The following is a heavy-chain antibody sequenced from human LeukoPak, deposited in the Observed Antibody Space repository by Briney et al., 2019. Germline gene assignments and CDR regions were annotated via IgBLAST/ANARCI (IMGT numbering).Heavy chain of an antibody. CDR3: AKDGSPRYKAFDY. V-gene: IGHV3-23*01. D-gene: IGHD5-18*01. CDR1: GITFSSYP. Sequence: PGGSLRLSCAASGITFSSYPMTWVRQAPGKGLEWVSAISGSGGSTYYADSVKGRFTISRDNSKNTLYLQMNSLRAEDTAVYYCAKDGSPRYKAFDYWGQGTLVTVSS. J-gene: IGHJ4*02. CDR2: ISGSGGST.